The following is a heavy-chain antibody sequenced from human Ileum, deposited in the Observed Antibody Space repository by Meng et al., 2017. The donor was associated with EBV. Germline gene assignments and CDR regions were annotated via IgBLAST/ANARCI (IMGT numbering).Heavy chain of an antibody. Sequence: QLQESGPGLVQPSQSPSLACVMAGDSVSSDKTAWNWIRQSPSRGLEWLGRTYRRSRWYYDYALSVKSRINISPDTSKNQVSLQLNSVTDEDTGIYYCATSRIAKFDRWGQGTLVTVSS. CDR2: TYRRSRWYY. CDR3: ATSRIAKFDR. V-gene: IGHV6-1*01. CDR1: GDSVSSDKTA. J-gene: IGHJ5*02.